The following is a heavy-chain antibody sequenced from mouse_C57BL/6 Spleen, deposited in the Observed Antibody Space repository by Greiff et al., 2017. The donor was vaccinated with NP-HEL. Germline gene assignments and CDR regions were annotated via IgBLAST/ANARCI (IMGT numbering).Heavy chain of an antibody. Sequence: EVMLVESEGGLVQPGSSMKLSCTASGFTFSDYYMAWVRQVPEKGLEWVANINYDGSSTYYLDSLKSRFIISRDNAKNILYLQMSSLKSEDTATYYCARGDKLGRDYFDYWGQGTTLTVSS. CDR2: INYDGSST. D-gene: IGHD4-1*01. CDR3: ARGDKLGRDYFDY. J-gene: IGHJ2*01. CDR1: GFTFSDYY. V-gene: IGHV5-16*01.